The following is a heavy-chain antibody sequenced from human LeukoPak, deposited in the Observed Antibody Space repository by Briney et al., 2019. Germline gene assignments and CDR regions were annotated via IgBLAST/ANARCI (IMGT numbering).Heavy chain of an antibody. Sequence: PGGSLRLSCVGSGFTFSSHWMAWVRQAPGKGLEWVAHIKPDGSQTYYVASVKGRFTVSRDNAKNSLYLHMGSLRAEDTATYYCARLPLGSWGWFDPWGQGTLVTVSS. CDR2: IKPDGSQT. CDR1: GFTFSSHW. V-gene: IGHV3-7*01. CDR3: ARLPLGSWGWFDP. J-gene: IGHJ5*02. D-gene: IGHD6-13*01.